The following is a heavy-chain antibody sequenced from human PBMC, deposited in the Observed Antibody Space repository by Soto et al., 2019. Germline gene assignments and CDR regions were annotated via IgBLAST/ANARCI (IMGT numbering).Heavy chain of an antibody. V-gene: IGHV1-18*01. J-gene: IGHJ4*02. Sequence: ASVKVSCKASGYTFTSYGISWVRQAPGQGLEWMGWISAYNGNTNYAQKLQGRVTMTTDTSTSTAYMELRSLRSDDTAVYYCARADMITFGGVIVIRTNAYYFDYWGQGTLVTVSS. CDR1: GYTFTSYG. D-gene: IGHD3-16*02. CDR3: ARADMITFGGVIVIRTNAYYFDY. CDR2: ISAYNGNT.